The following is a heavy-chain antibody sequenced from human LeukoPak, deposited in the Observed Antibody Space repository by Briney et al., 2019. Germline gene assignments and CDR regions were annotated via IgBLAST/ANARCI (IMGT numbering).Heavy chain of an antibody. CDR2: IIREHNGERT. CDR3: TADPQCGV. D-gene: IGHD1-26*01. Sequence: PGRSLRLSCAVSGLTLSNAWMNWVRQAPGKGLEWVGRIIREHNGERTDNAAPVKGRFTISRDDSKNTLYLEMNRLKTEAVAVYYCTADPQCGVWGQGTLVTVSS. CDR1: GLTLSNAW. V-gene: IGHV3-15*01. J-gene: IGHJ4*02.